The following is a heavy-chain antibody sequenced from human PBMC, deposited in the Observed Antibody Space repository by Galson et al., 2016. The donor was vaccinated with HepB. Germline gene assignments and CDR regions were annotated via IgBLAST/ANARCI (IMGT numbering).Heavy chain of an antibody. V-gene: IGHV3-21*01. Sequence: SLRLSCAASGFTFSTYSMNWVRQAPGKGLEWVSFISSSSSYIYYADSVKGRFTISRANAKNSLYLQMNSLRAEDTAVYYCARDSLQVWKLAKAYYFASWGQGTLVTVSS. D-gene: IGHD5-18*01. CDR1: GFTFSTYS. CDR2: ISSSSSYI. J-gene: IGHJ4*02. CDR3: ARDSLQVWKLAKAYYFAS.